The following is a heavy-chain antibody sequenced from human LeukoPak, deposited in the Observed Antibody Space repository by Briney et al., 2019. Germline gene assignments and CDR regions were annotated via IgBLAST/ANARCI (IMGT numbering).Heavy chain of an antibody. CDR1: GFTFSSYA. CDR3: AKGSMRHFDY. CDR2: ISGSGGST. V-gene: IGHV3-23*01. Sequence: GGSLRLSCAASGFTFSSYAMSWVRQTPGKGLEWVSAISGSGGSTYYADPVKGRFTISRDNSKNPMYLQMNSLRAEDTAVYYCAKGSMRHFDYWGQGTLVTVSS. J-gene: IGHJ4*02.